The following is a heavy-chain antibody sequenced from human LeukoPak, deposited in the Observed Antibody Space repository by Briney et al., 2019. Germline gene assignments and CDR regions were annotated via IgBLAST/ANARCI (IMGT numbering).Heavy chain of an antibody. J-gene: IGHJ6*03. CDR1: NASIRSYY. V-gene: IGHV4-59*08. CDR2: IYHSGTP. Sequence: PSETLSLTCTVSNASIRSYYWTWIRQPPGKGLEWIGYIYHSGTPKYNPSLKSRVAISVDMSKNQVSLKLTSVTDADTAVYYCARRAHYYNYYMDVWGKGTTVTVSS. CDR3: ARRAHYYNYYMDV. D-gene: IGHD1-14*01.